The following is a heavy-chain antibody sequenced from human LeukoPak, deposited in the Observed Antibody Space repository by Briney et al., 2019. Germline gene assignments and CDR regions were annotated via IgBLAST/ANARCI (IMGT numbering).Heavy chain of an antibody. CDR3: AKGYFDWLSTRIFDY. V-gene: IGHV3-43*02. CDR1: GFTFDDYA. CDR2: ISGDGGST. J-gene: IGHJ4*02. D-gene: IGHD3-9*01. Sequence: GGSLRLSCAASGFTFDDYAMHWVRQAPGKGLEWVSLISGDGGSTYYADSVKGRFTISRDNSKNSLYLQMNSLRTEDTALYYCAKGYFDWLSTRIFDYRGQGTLVTVSS.